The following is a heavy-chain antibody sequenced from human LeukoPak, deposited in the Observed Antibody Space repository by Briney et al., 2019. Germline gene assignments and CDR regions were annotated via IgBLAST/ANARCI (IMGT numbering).Heavy chain of an antibody. D-gene: IGHD2-2*01. CDR2: IKSKTDGGTT. CDR1: GFTFSNAW. J-gene: IGHJ4*02. CDR3: TTVSCSSTSCHVWSFDY. V-gene: IGHV3-15*01. Sequence: GGSLRLSCAASGFTFSNAWMSWVRQAPGKGLEWVGRIKSKTDGGTTDYAAPVKGRFTISRDDSKNTLYLQMNSLKTEDTAVYYCTTVSCSSTSCHVWSFDYWGQGTLVTVSS.